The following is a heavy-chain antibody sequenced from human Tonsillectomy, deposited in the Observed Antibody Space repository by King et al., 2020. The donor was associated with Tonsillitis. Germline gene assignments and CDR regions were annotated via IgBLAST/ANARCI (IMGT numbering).Heavy chain of an antibody. Sequence: DVQLVESGGGLVQPGGSLRLSCAASGFTFSSYWMHWVRQAPGKGLVWVSRINSDGSSTTYADSVKGRFTISRYNAKNTLYLQMNSLRTEDTAVYYCARGWDDYGGNSPGGYFDLWGRGTLVTVSS. D-gene: IGHD4-23*01. V-gene: IGHV3-74*01. CDR2: INSDGSST. J-gene: IGHJ2*01. CDR3: ARGWDDYGGNSPGGYFDL. CDR1: GFTFSSYW.